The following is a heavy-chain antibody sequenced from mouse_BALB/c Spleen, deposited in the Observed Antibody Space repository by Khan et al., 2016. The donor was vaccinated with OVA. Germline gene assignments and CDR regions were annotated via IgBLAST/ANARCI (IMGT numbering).Heavy chain of an antibody. Sequence: VQLQESGPGLVAPSQSLSITCTVSGFSLTTYGVNWVRQPPGKGLEWLGVILGDGHTNYLSSLIPRLSISKEHSKSQVFLKLNSLQTDDTATYYCVRFTTATRNYYVMDFWGQGASVTVSS. D-gene: IGHD1-2*01. CDR2: ILGDGHT. J-gene: IGHJ4*01. CDR3: VRFTTATRNYYVMDF. V-gene: IGHV2-3*01. CDR1: GFSLTTYG.